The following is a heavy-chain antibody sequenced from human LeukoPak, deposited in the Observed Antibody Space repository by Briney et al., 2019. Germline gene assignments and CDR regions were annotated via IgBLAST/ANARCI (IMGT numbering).Heavy chain of an antibody. CDR3: TTESYCSSTSCPGTFDF. J-gene: IGHJ4*02. CDR2: IKTTIDGGTT. V-gene: IGHV3-15*01. CDR1: GFTFSHVW. Sequence: GGSLRLSCAASGFTFSHVWMSWVRQAPGKGLEWVGRIKTTIDGGTTDYAAPVKGRFTISRDDSKNTLYLQINSLKTEDTAVYYCTTESYCSSTSCPGTFDFWGQGTLVTVSS. D-gene: IGHD2-2*01.